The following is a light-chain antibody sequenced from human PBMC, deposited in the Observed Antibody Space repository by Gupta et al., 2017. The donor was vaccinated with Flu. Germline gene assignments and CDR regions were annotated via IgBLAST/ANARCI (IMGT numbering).Light chain of an antibody. CDR1: SSDICDYNS. V-gene: IGLV2-14*01. CDR2: EVN. J-gene: IGLJ1*01. Sequence: QSALTHPASVSGTPGQSITISSTGTSSDICDYNSVSWYQHHPGKAPKLVIFEVNNRPSGVSDRFSGSKSGDTASLTISGLQAEDEADYYCISYTRRSVFFFGAGTTVTV. CDR3: ISYTRRSVFF.